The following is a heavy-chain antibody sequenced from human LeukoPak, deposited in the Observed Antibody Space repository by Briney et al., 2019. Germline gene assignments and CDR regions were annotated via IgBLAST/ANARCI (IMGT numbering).Heavy chain of an antibody. Sequence: SETLSLTCAVSSGSTSSGGYSWSWIRQPPGKGLEWIGYIYHNGNTYYSPSLKSRVTISVDRSKNQLSLKLSSVTAADTAMYYCASGGYSYGFDYWGQGTLVTVSS. CDR2: IYHNGNT. J-gene: IGHJ4*02. CDR3: ASGGYSYGFDY. CDR1: SGSTSSGGYS. V-gene: IGHV4-30-2*01. D-gene: IGHD5-18*01.